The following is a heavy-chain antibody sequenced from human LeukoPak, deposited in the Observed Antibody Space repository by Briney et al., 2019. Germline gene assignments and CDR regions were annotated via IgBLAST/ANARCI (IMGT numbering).Heavy chain of an antibody. CDR3: ASRYSGWTERLDWWS. CDR2: MNPNSGNT. CDR1: GYTFTSYD. Sequence: GASVKVSCKASGYTFTSYDINWVRQATGQGLEWMGWMNPNSGNTGYARKFQGRVTMTRNTSISTAYMELSSLRSEDTAVYYCASRYSGWTERLDWWSWGQGTLVTVSS. J-gene: IGHJ4*02. V-gene: IGHV1-8*01. D-gene: IGHD6-19*01.